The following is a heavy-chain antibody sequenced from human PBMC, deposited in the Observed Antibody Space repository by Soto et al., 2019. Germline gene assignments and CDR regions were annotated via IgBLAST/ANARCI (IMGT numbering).Heavy chain of an antibody. J-gene: IGHJ4*02. D-gene: IGHD6-19*01. V-gene: IGHV3-30*18. CDR2: VSHDGRNT. Sequence: VQLVESGGGVVQPGRSLRLSCAASGFTFSDYAMHWVRQAPGKGLEWVAVVSHDGRNTHYADSVTGRFTISRDSSKNTLSLEMTSLRAEDTAVYYCAKGGRQCLVTSDFNYWGQGALVTVSS. CDR3: AKGGRQCLVTSDFNY. CDR1: GFTFSDYA.